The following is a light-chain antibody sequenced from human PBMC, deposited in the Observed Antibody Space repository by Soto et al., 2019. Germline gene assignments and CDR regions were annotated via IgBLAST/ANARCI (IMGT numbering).Light chain of an antibody. J-gene: IGKJ4*01. CDR3: QQYGSSPLT. CDR1: QSVSSSY. Sequence: EIVLTQSPGTLSLSPGERATLSCRASQSVSSSYLAWYQQKPGQAPRLLIYGSSSRATGIPDRFSASGSGTDFTLTISRLEPDDFAGYYCQQYGSSPLTFGGGTKVEIK. V-gene: IGKV3-20*01. CDR2: GSS.